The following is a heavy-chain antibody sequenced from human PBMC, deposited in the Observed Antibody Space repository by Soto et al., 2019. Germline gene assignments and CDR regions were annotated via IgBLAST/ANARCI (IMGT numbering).Heavy chain of an antibody. V-gene: IGHV1-2*04. CDR3: ARERGYSYGNYFDY. Sequence: GQGLEWMGWINPNSGGTNYAQKFQGWVTMTRDTSISTAYMELSRLRSDDTAVYYCARERGYSYGNYFDYWGQGTLVTVSS. D-gene: IGHD5-18*01. CDR2: INPNSGGT. J-gene: IGHJ4*02.